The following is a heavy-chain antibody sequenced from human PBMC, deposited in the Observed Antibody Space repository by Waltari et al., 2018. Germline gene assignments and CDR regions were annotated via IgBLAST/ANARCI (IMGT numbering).Heavy chain of an antibody. V-gene: IGHV3-48*03. J-gene: IGHJ5*02. D-gene: IGHD3-10*01. Sequence: EVQLVESGGGLVQPGGSLRLSCAASGFTFITYDMNWVRQSPGRGLEWISYISTSSSHTYYADSVKGRFTISRDNAKNSLFLQMNILRAEDTAIYYCTRGNVVRTWGQGTLVTVSS. CDR2: ISTSSSHT. CDR1: GFTFITYD. CDR3: TRGNVVRT.